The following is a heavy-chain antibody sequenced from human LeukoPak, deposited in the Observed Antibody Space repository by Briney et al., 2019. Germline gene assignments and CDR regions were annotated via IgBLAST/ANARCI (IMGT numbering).Heavy chain of an antibody. CDR3: ARNFYDRSGFFLNIFDI. D-gene: IGHD3-22*01. Sequence: SETLSLTCAVYGGSFSDYYWSWLRQPPGKGLEWIGDIIHSGNTNYNPSLQSRVTVSVDTSKNQFSPKLSSVTAADTAVYYCARNFYDRSGFFLNIFDIWGQGTTVTVSS. J-gene: IGHJ3*02. V-gene: IGHV4-34*12. CDR2: IIHSGNT. CDR1: GGSFSDYY.